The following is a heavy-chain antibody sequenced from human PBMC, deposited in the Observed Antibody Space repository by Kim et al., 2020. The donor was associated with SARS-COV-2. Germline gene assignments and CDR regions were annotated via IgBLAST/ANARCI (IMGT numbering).Heavy chain of an antibody. CDR2: IYYSGST. CDR3: ARALMIFGVVISAFDY. D-gene: IGHD3-3*01. Sequence: SETLSLTCTVSGGSISSGGYYWSWIRQHPGKGLECFGYIYYSGSTYYNPSLKSRVTISVDTSKNQFSLKLSSVTAADTAVYYCARALMIFGVVISAFDYWGQGTLVTVSS. V-gene: IGHV4-31*03. CDR1: GGSISSGGYY. J-gene: IGHJ4*02.